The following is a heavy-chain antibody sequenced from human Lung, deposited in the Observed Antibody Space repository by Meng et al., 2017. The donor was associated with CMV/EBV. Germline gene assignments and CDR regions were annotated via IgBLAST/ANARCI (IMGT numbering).Heavy chain of an antibody. J-gene: IGHJ6*02. CDR2: IVVGSGNT. V-gene: IGHV1-58*01. CDR3: AAEALKDQWLVYYYGMDV. Sequence: SVXVSCQASGFTFTSSAVQRVRQARGQLLEWIGWIVVGSGNTNYAQQFQERVTITRDMSTSTAYMELGSLRSEDTAVYYCAAEALKDQWLVYYYGMDVWXQGTTVTVSS. D-gene: IGHD6-19*01. CDR1: GFTFTSSA.